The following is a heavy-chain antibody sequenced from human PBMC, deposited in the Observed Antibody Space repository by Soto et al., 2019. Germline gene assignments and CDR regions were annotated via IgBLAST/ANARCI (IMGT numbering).Heavy chain of an antibody. J-gene: IGHJ6*02. Sequence: PSETLSLTCAISGDSVSSNSAAWNWIRQSPSRGLEWLGRTYYRSKWYNDYAVSVKSRITINPDTSKNQFSLQLNSVTPEDTAVYYCARGLMIVVVSNYYYYGMDVWGQGTTVTVSS. CDR3: ARGLMIVVVSNYYYYGMDV. CDR1: GDSVSSNSAA. V-gene: IGHV6-1*01. CDR2: TYYRSKWYN. D-gene: IGHD3-22*01.